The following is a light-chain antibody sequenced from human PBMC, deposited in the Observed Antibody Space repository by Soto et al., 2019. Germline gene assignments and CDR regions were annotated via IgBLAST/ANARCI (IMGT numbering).Light chain of an antibody. J-gene: IGKJ1*01. CDR3: QQYGESPKT. V-gene: IGKV3-20*01. CDR1: ESVSSRY. Sequence: EIVLTQSPDTLSLSPGERATVSCRASESVSSRYLAWFQQKPGQAPRVLIYAASNRAVGIPDRFSGSGSGTDFTLTISGVEPQDCGVYFCQQYGESPKTFGQGTKLEIK. CDR2: AAS.